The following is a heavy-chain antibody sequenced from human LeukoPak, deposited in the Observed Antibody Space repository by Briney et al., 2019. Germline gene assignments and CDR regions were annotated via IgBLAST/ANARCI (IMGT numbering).Heavy chain of an antibody. Sequence: GGSLRLSCAASGFTFNDYGMNWVRQAPGKGLEWVSSISGSGGSTYYADSVKGRFTISRDNSKNTLYLQMNSLRAEDTAVYYCARAIVVIPAAIRYWGQGTLVTVSS. J-gene: IGHJ4*02. CDR2: ISGSGGST. CDR3: ARAIVVIPAAIRY. V-gene: IGHV3-23*01. CDR1: GFTFNDYG. D-gene: IGHD2-2*01.